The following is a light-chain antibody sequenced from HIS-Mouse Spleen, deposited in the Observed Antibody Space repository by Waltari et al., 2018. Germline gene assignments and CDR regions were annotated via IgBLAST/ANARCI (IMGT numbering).Light chain of an antibody. V-gene: IGKV3-11*01. CDR3: QERSECPT. CDR2: AAS. CDR1: QGVSRY. J-gene: IGKJ4*01. Sequence: IVLTQSPATLSLSPGERATLSCRASQGVSRYLACYQQKPGQAPRLLNYAASNSATGIPARVSGSGAGTDFTLNVSSLEPEDYAVYYWQERSECPTFGAWTKVEI.